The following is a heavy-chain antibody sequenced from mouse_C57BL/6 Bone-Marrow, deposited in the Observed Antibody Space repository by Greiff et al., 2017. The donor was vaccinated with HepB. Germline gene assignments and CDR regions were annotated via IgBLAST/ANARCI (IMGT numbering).Heavy chain of an antibody. D-gene: IGHD2-5*01. Sequence: EVQLVESGGGLVKPGGSLKLSCAASGFTFSSYAMSWVRQTPEKRLEWVATISDGGSYTYYPDNVKGRFTISRDNAKNTLYLQMSHLKSEDTAMYYCARADYYSNYVGYWGQGTTLTVSS. CDR1: GFTFSSYA. J-gene: IGHJ2*01. CDR2: ISDGGSYT. CDR3: ARADYYSNYVGY. V-gene: IGHV5-4*01.